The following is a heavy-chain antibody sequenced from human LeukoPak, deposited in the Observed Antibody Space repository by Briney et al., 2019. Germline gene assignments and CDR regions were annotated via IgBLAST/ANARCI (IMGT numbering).Heavy chain of an antibody. V-gene: IGHV3-7*01. CDR2: IKQDGSAK. J-gene: IGHJ1*01. Sequence: PGGSLRLSCAASGFTFSSYWMSWVRQAPGKGLEWVANIKQDGSAKYYVDSVKGRFTISRDNARNSLSLQMNSLRAEDTAVYYCARDQDATVGVGPQHWGQGTLVTVSS. CDR1: GFTFSSYW. D-gene: IGHD4-23*01. CDR3: ARDQDATVGVGPQH.